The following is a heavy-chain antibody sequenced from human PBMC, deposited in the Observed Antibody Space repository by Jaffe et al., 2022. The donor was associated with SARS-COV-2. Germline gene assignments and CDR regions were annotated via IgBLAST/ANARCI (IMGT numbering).Heavy chain of an antibody. Sequence: QVQLVESGGGVVQPGRSLRLSCAASGFTFSSYAMHWVRQAPGKGLEWVAVISYDGSNKYYADSVKGRFTISRDNSKNTLYLQMNSLRAEDTAVYYCARGTYDILTGYYLLEYYMDVWGKGTTVTVSS. V-gene: IGHV3-30*04. CDR3: ARGTYDILTGYYLLEYYMDV. J-gene: IGHJ6*03. D-gene: IGHD3-9*01. CDR1: GFTFSSYA. CDR2: ISYDGSNK.